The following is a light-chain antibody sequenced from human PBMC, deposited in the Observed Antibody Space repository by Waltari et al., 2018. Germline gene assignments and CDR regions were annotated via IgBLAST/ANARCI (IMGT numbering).Light chain of an antibody. J-gene: IGLJ1*01. CDR2: VTD. Sequence: QSLLTQPPSVSGAPGQSVLISCTGSRSHTGAGNYVPRYQQFPGAAPRLPIYVTDSRPSGVPDRFSGSRSGTSASMAIAGLQAEDEADYFCQSYDNSLSAPYVFGTGTKVIVL. CDR1: RSHTGAGNY. CDR3: QSYDNSLSAPYV. V-gene: IGLV1-40*01.